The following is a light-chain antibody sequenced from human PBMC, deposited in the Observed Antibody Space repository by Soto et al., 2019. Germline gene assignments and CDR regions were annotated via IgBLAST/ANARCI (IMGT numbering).Light chain of an antibody. Sequence: QSALTQPASVSGSPGQSITISCTGTSSDVGGYNYVSWYQQHPGKAPKLMIYEVSNRPSGVSHRFSGSKSGNTASLTISGLQAEDEADHYCSSYTSSSTLFGGGTKLTVL. J-gene: IGLJ2*01. CDR2: EVS. CDR3: SSYTSSSTL. CDR1: SSDVGGYNY. V-gene: IGLV2-14*01.